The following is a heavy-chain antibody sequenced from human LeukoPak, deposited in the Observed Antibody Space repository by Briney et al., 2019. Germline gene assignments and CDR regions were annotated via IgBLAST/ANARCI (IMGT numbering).Heavy chain of an antibody. CDR1: GFTFSSYS. Sequence: GGSLTLSCSASGFTFSSYSMDWVRQAPGKGLEWVSFISSGSGSISYADSMKGRFTISRDNAKNSLYLRMSSLRAEDTAVYYCGRACSSRTCETRAGAYAVDIWGQGTMVTVSS. CDR2: ISSGSGSI. V-gene: IGHV3-21*06. J-gene: IGHJ3*02. CDR3: GRACSSRTCETRAGAYAVDI. D-gene: IGHD2-2*01.